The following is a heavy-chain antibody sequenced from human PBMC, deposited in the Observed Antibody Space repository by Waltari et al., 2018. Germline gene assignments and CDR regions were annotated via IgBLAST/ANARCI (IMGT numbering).Heavy chain of an antibody. J-gene: IGHJ4*02. CDR3: ARGLGYCSSTSCYPEGFDY. CDR2: IYPGDSDT. D-gene: IGHD2-2*01. CDR1: GYSFTSYW. V-gene: IGHV5-51*01. Sequence: EVQLVQSGAEVKKPGESLKISCKGSGYSFTSYWIGWVRQMPGKGLEWMGIIYPGDSDTRYSPSFQGQVTISADKSISTAYLQWSSLKASDTAMYYCARGLGYCSSTSCYPEGFDYWGQGTLVTVSS.